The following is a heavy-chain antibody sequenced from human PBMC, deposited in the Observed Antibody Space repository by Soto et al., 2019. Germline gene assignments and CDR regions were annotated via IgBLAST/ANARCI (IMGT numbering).Heavy chain of an antibody. CDR2: IYYRGST. Sequence: QVQLQESGPGLVKPSQTLSLTCTVSGGSISSGGYYWSWIRQHAGQGLEWIGYIYYRGSTYYNPSLKRRVTISVDTSKNQFSLKLSSVTAADTAVYYCARSGSYYISAFDYWGEGTLVTVSS. CDR3: ARSGSYYISAFDY. CDR1: GGSISSGGYY. V-gene: IGHV4-31*03. J-gene: IGHJ4*02. D-gene: IGHD3-10*01.